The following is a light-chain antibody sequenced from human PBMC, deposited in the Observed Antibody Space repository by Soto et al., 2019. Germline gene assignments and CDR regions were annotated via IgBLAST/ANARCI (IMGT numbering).Light chain of an antibody. CDR1: QSVSSSY. J-gene: IGKJ1*01. V-gene: IGKV3-20*01. CDR3: PKYGRSPWT. Sequence: EIVLTQSPGTLSLSPGERATLSCRASQSVSSSYLAWYQQKPGQAPRLLIYVASSRAPGIPDRFSGSGSGTAFTLTISKLEHKNFEVYYCPKYGRSPWTFGQGTKVEFK. CDR2: VAS.